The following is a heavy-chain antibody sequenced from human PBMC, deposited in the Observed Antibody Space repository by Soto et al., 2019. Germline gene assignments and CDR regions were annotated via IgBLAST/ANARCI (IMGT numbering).Heavy chain of an antibody. J-gene: IGHJ6*02. CDR1: GFTFSEYR. V-gene: IGHV3-7*03. Sequence: VGSLRLSCVASGFTFSEYRMSWVRQAPGKGLEWMANIKEDGSEKYYVDSVKGRFTISRDNVKNSVYLQMNSLRAEDTAVYYCARDDYDFGNGYPPDYYGMDVWGQGTTVTVSS. CDR3: ARDDYDFGNGYPPDYYGMDV. CDR2: IKEDGSEK. D-gene: IGHD3-3*01.